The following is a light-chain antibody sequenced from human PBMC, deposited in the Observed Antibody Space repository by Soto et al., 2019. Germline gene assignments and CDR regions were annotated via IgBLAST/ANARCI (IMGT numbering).Light chain of an antibody. Sequence: EIVVTQSPGTLSLSPGERATLSCRASQSISSSYLAWYQQKPGQAPRLLIYGASSRATGIPDRFSGSGSGTDFTLTISRLVPEDFAVYYCQQYVNSLYTFGQGTKLEIK. J-gene: IGKJ2*01. CDR2: GAS. V-gene: IGKV3-20*01. CDR1: QSISSSY. CDR3: QQYVNSLYT.